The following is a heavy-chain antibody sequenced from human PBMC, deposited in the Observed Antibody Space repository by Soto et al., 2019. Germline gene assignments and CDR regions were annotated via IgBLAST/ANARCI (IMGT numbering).Heavy chain of an antibody. J-gene: IGHJ4*02. CDR2: IKGEADGGTT. CDR1: GFTFSNAW. CDR3: TTGLSNGYYNFDY. Sequence: HLVESGGGLVKPGGSLRLSCAASGFTFSNAWMSWVRQAPGKGLEWVGRIKGEADGGTTDYAAPVKGRIIISRDHSKDNLYLQMNSLKTEDTAVYYCTTGLSNGYYNFDYWGQGTPVTVSS. V-gene: IGHV3-15*01. D-gene: IGHD3-22*01.